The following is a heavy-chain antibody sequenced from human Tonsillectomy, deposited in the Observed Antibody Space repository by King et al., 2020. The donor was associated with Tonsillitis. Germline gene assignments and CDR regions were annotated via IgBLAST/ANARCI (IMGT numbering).Heavy chain of an antibody. Sequence: QLQESGPGLVKPSETLSLSCSVSGGSINSYYWSWIRQPPGKGLEWIGYIYYSGSTSYNPSLKSRVSLSIDTSKNQFSLKVSSMTAADTAVYYCAGVFSGWTSVFDYWGQGTLVTVSS. J-gene: IGHJ4*02. CDR3: AGVFSGWTSVFDY. CDR1: GGSINSYY. CDR2: IYYSGST. D-gene: IGHD6-19*01. V-gene: IGHV4-59*01.